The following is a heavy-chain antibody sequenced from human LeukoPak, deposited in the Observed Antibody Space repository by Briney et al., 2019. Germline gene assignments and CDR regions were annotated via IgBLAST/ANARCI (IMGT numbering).Heavy chain of an antibody. Sequence: SETLSLTCAVYGGSFSGYYWSWIRQPPGKGLEWIGEINHSGSTNYNPSLKSRVTISVDTSKNQFSLKLSSVTAADTAAYYCARGLMVYPYYMDVWGKGTTVTVSS. CDR1: GGSFSGYY. V-gene: IGHV4-34*01. CDR2: INHSGST. CDR3: ARGLMVYPYYMDV. D-gene: IGHD2-8*01. J-gene: IGHJ6*03.